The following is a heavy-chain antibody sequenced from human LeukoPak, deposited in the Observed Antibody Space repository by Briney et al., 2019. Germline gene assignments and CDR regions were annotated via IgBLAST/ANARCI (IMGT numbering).Heavy chain of an antibody. D-gene: IGHD3-10*01. CDR2: ISGSGGNT. Sequence: GGSLRLSCAAPGFTFSTYAMSWVRQAPGKGLEWVSAISGSGGNTYYADSVKGRFTISRDNSKSTVYLQMNSLRAEDTAVYYCAKDRGSAPYCIDYWGQGTLVTVSS. CDR1: GFTFSTYA. J-gene: IGHJ4*02. V-gene: IGHV3-23*01. CDR3: AKDRGSAPYCIDY.